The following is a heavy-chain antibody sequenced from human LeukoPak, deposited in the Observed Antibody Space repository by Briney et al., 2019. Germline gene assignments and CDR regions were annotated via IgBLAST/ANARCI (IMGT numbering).Heavy chain of an antibody. CDR3: AGDRRGDYYYYYMDV. J-gene: IGHJ6*03. D-gene: IGHD3-10*01. V-gene: IGHV3-11*01. Sequence: KPGGSLRLSCAASGFTFSDYYMSWIRQAPGKGLEWVSYISSSGSTIYYADSVKGRFTISRDNAKNSLYLQMNSLRAEDTAVYYCAGDRRGDYYYYYMDVWGKGTTVTVSS. CDR1: GFTFSDYY. CDR2: ISSSGSTI.